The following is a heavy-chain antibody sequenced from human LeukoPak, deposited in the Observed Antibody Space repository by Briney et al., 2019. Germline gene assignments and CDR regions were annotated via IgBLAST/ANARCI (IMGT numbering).Heavy chain of an antibody. J-gene: IGHJ5*02. Sequence: GGSLRLSCAASGFTFSSHAMTWVRQALGKGLEWVSSISVNGGTTYYADSVKGRFTISRDNSKNTLYLQMNSLRAEDTAVYYCAKAGSSGWSNWFDPWGQGTLVTVSS. CDR1: GFTFSSHA. CDR3: AKAGSSGWSNWFDP. V-gene: IGHV3-23*01. D-gene: IGHD6-19*01. CDR2: ISVNGGTT.